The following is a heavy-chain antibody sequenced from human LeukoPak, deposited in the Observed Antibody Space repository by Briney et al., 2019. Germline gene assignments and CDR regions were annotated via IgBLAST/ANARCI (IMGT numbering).Heavy chain of an antibody. V-gene: IGHV4-31*03. CDR1: GGSISSGDYY. Sequence: SETLSLTCTVSGGSISSGDYYWSWIRQHPEKGLEWIGYIFYTGSTYYNPSLRSRVAISVDTSKNQFSLRLTSVTAADTAVYYCARDSGYGLDDYWGQGTLVTVSS. D-gene: IGHD5-12*01. CDR3: ARDSGYGLDDY. CDR2: IFYTGST. J-gene: IGHJ4*02.